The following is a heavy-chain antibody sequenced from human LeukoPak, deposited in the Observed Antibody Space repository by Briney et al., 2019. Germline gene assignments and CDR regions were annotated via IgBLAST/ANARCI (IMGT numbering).Heavy chain of an antibody. Sequence: SETLSLNCTVSGGSISNKYWSWIRQPPGKGLEWIGYIYYSGSTNYNPSLKSRVTILVDTSKNQFPLKLSSVTAADTAVYYCAREGLNMVRGVIPKEAWGWFDPWGQGTLVTVSS. V-gene: IGHV4-59*12. D-gene: IGHD3-10*01. CDR2: IYYSGST. J-gene: IGHJ5*02. CDR3: AREGLNMVRGVIPKEAWGWFDP. CDR1: GGSISNKY.